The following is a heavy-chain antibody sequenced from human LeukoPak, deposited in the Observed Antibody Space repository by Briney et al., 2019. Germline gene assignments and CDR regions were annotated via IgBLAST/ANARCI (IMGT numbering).Heavy chain of an antibody. CDR3: ARHGGSGWYSYYYYMDV. Sequence: SETPSLTCAVYGGSFSGYYWSWIRQPPGKGLEWIGEINHSGSTNYNPSLKSRVTISVDTSKNQFSLKLSSVTAADTAVYYCARHGGSGWYSYYYYMDVWGKGTTVTISS. V-gene: IGHV4-34*01. CDR2: INHSGST. CDR1: GGSFSGYY. D-gene: IGHD6-19*01. J-gene: IGHJ6*03.